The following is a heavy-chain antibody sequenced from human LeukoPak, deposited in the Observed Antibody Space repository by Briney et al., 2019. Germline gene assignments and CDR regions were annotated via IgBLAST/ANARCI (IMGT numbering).Heavy chain of an antibody. D-gene: IGHD5-24*01. V-gene: IGHV4-39*01. Sequence: SETLSPTCAVSGGSIRNSSFYWGWIRQPPGKGLEWIASIYNSGTTYYNPSLKSRITIFVDTSKNQVSLKLRSVTAADTAVYCARHAVEGKWLQFYYFNFWGQGSLVTVSS. CDR3: ARHAVEGKWLQFYYFNF. CDR2: IYNSGTT. CDR1: GGSIRNSSFY. J-gene: IGHJ4*02.